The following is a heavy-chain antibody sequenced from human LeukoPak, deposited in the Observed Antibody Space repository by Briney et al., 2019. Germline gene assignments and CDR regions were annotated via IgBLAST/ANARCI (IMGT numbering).Heavy chain of an antibody. D-gene: IGHD3-16*02. J-gene: IGHJ4*02. V-gene: IGHV1-2*02. CDR2: ICPLSDGT. CDR3: ARARPYDYVWGTYHYSFDY. Sequence: GASLKVSCKASGYTFTGSYMHSVRHAPGQGLEWMGWICPLSDGTISAQKFHGRVTMTRDTSSNTAYIELSRLRSDDTAVYYCARARPYDYVWGTYHYSFDYWGQGTLVTVSS. CDR1: GYTFTGSY.